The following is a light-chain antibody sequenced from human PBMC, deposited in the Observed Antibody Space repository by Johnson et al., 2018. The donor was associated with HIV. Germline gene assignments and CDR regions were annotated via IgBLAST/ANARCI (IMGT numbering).Light chain of an antibody. V-gene: IGLV1-51*01. CDR2: DNN. CDR1: SSNIGNNY. Sequence: QSALTQPPSVSAAPGHKVTISCSGSSSNIGNNYVSWYQQVPGTAPKLLIYDNNRRPSGIPDRFSGSKSGTSATLVITGLQAEDEADYYCQSYDNALSGSKVFGTGTEVTVL. CDR3: QSYDNALSGSKV. J-gene: IGLJ1*01.